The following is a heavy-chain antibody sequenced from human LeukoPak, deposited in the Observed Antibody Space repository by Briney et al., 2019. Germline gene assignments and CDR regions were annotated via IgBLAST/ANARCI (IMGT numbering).Heavy chain of an antibody. V-gene: IGHV1-69*05. D-gene: IGHD3-22*01. J-gene: IGHJ3*02. CDR1: GGTFSSYA. Sequence: SVKVSCKASGGTFSSYAISWVRQAPGQGLEWMGRIIPIFGTANYAQKFQGRVTITTDESTSTAYMELGSLRSEDTAVYYCARDMTYYYDSSGYLVGAFDIWGQGTMVTVSS. CDR2: IIPIFGTA. CDR3: ARDMTYYYDSSGYLVGAFDI.